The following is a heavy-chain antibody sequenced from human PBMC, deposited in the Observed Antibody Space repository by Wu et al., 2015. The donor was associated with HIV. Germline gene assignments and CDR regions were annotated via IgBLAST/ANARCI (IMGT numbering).Heavy chain of an antibody. CDR1: GGTFSSYA. Sequence: QVQLVQSGAEVKKPGSSVKVSCKASGGTFSSYAISWVRQAPGQGLEWMGRIIPIFGTANYAQKFQGRVTITADESTSTAYMELNSLKSDDTAVYYCARERRWLQFGGAFDYLGPRDNGHRLF. CDR2: IIPIFGTA. CDR3: ARERRWLQFGGAFDY. D-gene: IGHD5-24*01. V-gene: IGHV1-69*13. J-gene: IGHJ3*02.